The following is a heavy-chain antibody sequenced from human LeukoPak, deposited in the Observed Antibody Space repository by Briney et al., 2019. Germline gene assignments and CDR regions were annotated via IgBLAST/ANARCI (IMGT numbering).Heavy chain of an antibody. CDR1: GGSISSYY. J-gene: IGHJ4*02. D-gene: IGHD3-10*01. V-gene: IGHV4-59*12. CDR2: IYYSGST. CDR3: VRDLNRRAEFDY. Sequence: SETLSLTCTVSGGSISSYYWSWIRQPPGKGLEWIGYIYYSGSTNYNPSLKSRVTISVDTSKNQFSLKLSSVTAADTAVYYCVRDLNRRAEFDYWGQGTPVTVSS.